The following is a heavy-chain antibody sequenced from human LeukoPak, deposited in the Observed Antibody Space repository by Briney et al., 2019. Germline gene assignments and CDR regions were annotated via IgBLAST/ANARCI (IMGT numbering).Heavy chain of an antibody. CDR1: GYTFTGYY. CDR2: INPNNGVT. D-gene: IGHD3-16*01. V-gene: IGHV1-2*02. Sequence: ASVKVSCKASGYTFTGYYMHWVRQAPRQGLEWMGWINPNNGVTKYAQNFQGRVTMTRDTSISTACMEVSRLTSDDTAVYYCTREGPFGGATDGFDIWGQGTMVTVSS. CDR3: TREGPFGGATDGFDI. J-gene: IGHJ3*02.